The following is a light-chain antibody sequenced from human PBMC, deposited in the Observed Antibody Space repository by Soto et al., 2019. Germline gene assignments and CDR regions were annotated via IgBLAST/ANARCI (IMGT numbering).Light chain of an antibody. CDR1: RTDVADGYDY. J-gene: IGLJ1*01. CDR3: TSYTSSTPFSV. Sequence: SVLTQPASVCGSPGQSIAISYTGVRTDVADGYDYVSWYQQHPGQAPQLIIYDVSNRPSGVSDRFSGSKSGNTASLTISGLQAEDEAECYCTSYTSSTPFSVFGTGSKVTVL. V-gene: IGLV2-14*03. CDR2: DVS.